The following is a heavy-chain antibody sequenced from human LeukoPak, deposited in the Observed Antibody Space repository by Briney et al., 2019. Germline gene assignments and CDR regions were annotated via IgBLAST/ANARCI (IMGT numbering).Heavy chain of an antibody. V-gene: IGHV4-34*01. D-gene: IGHD3-3*01. CDR1: GGSFSGYY. Sequence: KPSETLSLTCAVYGGSFSGYYWSWIRQPPGKGLEWIGEINHSGSTNYNPSLKSRVTISVDTSKNQFSLKLSSVTAADTAVYYCARXGYDFWSGRTYYYYGMDVWGQGTTVTVSS. CDR2: INHSGST. CDR3: ARXGYDFWSGRTYYYYGMDV. J-gene: IGHJ6*02.